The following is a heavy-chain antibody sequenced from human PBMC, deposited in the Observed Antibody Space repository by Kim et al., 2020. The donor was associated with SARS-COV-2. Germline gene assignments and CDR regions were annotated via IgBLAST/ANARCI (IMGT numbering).Heavy chain of an antibody. CDR3: ARKGGYSSSSGDFDY. Sequence: ADSVKGRFTVSRDNSKKILYLQMNSLRADDTAVFYCARKGGYSSSSGDFDYWGQGTLVTVSS. J-gene: IGHJ4*02. D-gene: IGHD4-4*01. V-gene: IGHV3-30*07.